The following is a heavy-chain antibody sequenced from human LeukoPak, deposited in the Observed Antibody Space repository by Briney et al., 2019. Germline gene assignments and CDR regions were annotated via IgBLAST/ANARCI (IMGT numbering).Heavy chain of an antibody. V-gene: IGHV3-30*04. CDR1: GLTFRSSA. CDR2: ISDDGNDK. Sequence: GKSLRLSCAACGLTFRSSAMHWVRQASDKGLEWVSTISDDGNDKYYTDSVKGRFTISRDNSKSTLYLQMNSLRAEDTAIYYCAKVRPPPGSGWYGGDDYWGQGTLVTVSP. D-gene: IGHD6-19*01. CDR3: AKVRPPPGSGWYGGDDY. J-gene: IGHJ4*02.